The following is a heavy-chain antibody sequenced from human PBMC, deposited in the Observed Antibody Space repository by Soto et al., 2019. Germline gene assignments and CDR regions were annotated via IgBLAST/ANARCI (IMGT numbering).Heavy chain of an antibody. D-gene: IGHD3-10*01. V-gene: IGHV3-33*01. J-gene: IGHJ6*01. CDR2: IWYDGSNK. Sequence: QVQLVESGGGVVQPGRSLRLSCAASGFTFSSYGMHWVRQAPGKGLEWVAVIWYDGSNKYYADSVKGRFTISRDNSKNTLYLQMNSLRAEDTAVYYCARGEDITMVRGVIFYYYYGMDVW. CDR3: ARGEDITMVRGVIFYYYYGMDV. CDR1: GFTFSSYG.